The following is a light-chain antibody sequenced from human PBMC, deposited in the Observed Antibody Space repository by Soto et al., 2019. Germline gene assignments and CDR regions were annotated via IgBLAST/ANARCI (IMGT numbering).Light chain of an antibody. Sequence: DIQMTQSPSTLSASVGDRVTITCRASQNINSWLAWYQQKPGKAPKLLIYKASSLESGVPSRFSGSGYGTEFTLTISSLQPDDFAAYYCQQYEIYPITFGQGTRLEMK. CDR1: QNINSW. CDR2: KAS. J-gene: IGKJ5*01. CDR3: QQYEIYPIT. V-gene: IGKV1-5*03.